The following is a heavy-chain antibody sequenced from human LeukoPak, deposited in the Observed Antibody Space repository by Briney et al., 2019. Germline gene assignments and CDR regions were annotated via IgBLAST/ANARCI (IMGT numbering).Heavy chain of an antibody. J-gene: IGHJ6*02. CDR2: ISSSSSYI. CDR3: ARDLWFGESAPIYYYGMDV. V-gene: IGHV3-21*01. D-gene: IGHD3-10*01. CDR1: GFTFSSYS. Sequence: GGSLRLSCAASGFTFSSYSMNWVRQAPGKGLEWVSSISSSSSYIYYADSVKGRFTITRDNAKNSLYLQMNSLRAEDTAVYYCARDLWFGESAPIYYYGMDVWGQGTTVTVSS.